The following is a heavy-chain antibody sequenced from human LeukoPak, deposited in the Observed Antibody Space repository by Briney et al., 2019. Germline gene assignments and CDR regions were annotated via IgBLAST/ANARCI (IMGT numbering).Heavy chain of an antibody. J-gene: IGHJ4*02. CDR3: ARGARSGSSSSSFDY. CDR1: GYTFTSYD. D-gene: IGHD6-6*01. CDR2: VNPNTGNT. V-gene: IGHV1-8*03. Sequence: ASVKVSCKASGYTFTSYDISWVRQATGQGLEWMGWVNPNTGNTAYAQKFQGRVTITRDTSTNTAYMELSGLRSEDTALYYCARGARSGSSSSSFDYWGQGTLVTVSS.